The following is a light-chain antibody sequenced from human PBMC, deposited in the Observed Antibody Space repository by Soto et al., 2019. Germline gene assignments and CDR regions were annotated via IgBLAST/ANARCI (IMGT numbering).Light chain of an antibody. CDR1: SSAVGGYNY. CDR3: SSYTTSNTRQIV. CDR2: DVI. V-gene: IGLV2-14*03. Sequence: QSVLTQPASVTGSPGQSITISCTGTSSAVGGYNYVSWYQHHPGKAPKLIIYDVINRPSGVSNPFSGSKSGNTASLTISGLQPEDEADYYCSSYTTSNTRQIVFGTGTKVTV. J-gene: IGLJ1*01.